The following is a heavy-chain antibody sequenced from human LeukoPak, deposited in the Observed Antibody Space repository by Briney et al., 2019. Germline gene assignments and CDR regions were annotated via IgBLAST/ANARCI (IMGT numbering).Heavy chain of an antibody. CDR1: GVSISSNLW. V-gene: IGHV4-4*02. Sequence: RASETLSLTCAVSGVSISSNLWWTWVRQPPGKGLEWIAEIHHSGSINYNPSLKSRVTISVDKAKNQFSLNLSSVTAADTAVYYCARVSWFPGTSYYYMDVWGKGTTVTVSS. CDR2: IHHSGSI. J-gene: IGHJ6*03. D-gene: IGHD1-1*01. CDR3: ARVSWFPGTSYYYMDV.